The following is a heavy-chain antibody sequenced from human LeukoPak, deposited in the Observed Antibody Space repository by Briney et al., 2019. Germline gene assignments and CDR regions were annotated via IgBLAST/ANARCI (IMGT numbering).Heavy chain of an antibody. Sequence: GGSRRLSCAASGFTFSSYAMHWVRQAPGKGLEWVAVISYDGSNKYYADSVKGRFTISRDNSKNTLYLQMNSLRAEDTAVYYCATLSRDLDYWGQGTLVTVSS. J-gene: IGHJ4*02. D-gene: IGHD3-16*02. V-gene: IGHV3-30*04. CDR3: ATLSRDLDY. CDR1: GFTFSSYA. CDR2: ISYDGSNK.